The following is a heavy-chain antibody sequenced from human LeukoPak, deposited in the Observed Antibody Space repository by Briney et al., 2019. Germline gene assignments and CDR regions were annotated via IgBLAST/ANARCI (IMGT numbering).Heavy chain of an antibody. Sequence: GGSLRLSCAASGFTFSCYAMLWVRQAPGKGLEWVAFIQYDGRNKCCADSVKGRFTVSRDNSKNTLYLQMNGLRVEDMAIYYCAKDKNDSGDYSSMDVWGKGTTVTVSS. J-gene: IGHJ6*03. V-gene: IGHV3-30*02. CDR1: GFTFSCYA. CDR2: IQYDGRNK. CDR3: AKDKNDSGDYSSMDV. D-gene: IGHD4-17*01.